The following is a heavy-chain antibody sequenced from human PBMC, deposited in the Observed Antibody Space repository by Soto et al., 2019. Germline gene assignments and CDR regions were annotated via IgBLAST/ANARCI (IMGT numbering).Heavy chain of an antibody. V-gene: IGHV1-2*04. Sequence: ASVKVSCKASGYTFTGYYMHWVRQAPGQGLEWMGWINPNSGGTNYAQKFQGWVTMTRDTSISTAYMELSRLRSDDMAIYYCARSVSAHRYFDWFKKYYYYGMDVWGQGTTVTVSS. J-gene: IGHJ6*02. CDR1: GYTFTGYY. D-gene: IGHD3-9*01. CDR2: INPNSGGT. CDR3: ARSVSAHRYFDWFKKYYYYGMDV.